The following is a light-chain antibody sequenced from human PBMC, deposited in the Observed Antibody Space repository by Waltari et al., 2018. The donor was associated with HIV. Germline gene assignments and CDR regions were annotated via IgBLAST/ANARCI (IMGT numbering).Light chain of an antibody. V-gene: IGLV8-61*01. J-gene: IGLJ3*02. CDR2: STN. Sequence: QTVVTQEPSFSVSPGGTVTLTCGLSSGSVSTSYYPSWYQQTPGQAPRTLLYSTNTRSSGVPDRFSGSILGNKAALTITGAQADDESDYYCVLFMGNGIWVFGGGTKLTVL. CDR1: SGSVSTSYY. CDR3: VLFMGNGIWV.